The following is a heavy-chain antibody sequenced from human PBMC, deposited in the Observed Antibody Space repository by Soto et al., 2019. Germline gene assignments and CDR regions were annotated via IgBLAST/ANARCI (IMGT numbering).Heavy chain of an antibody. CDR1: GFTVSSNY. J-gene: IGHJ6*03. V-gene: IGHV3-66*01. Sequence: EVQLVESGGGLVQPGGSLRLSCAASGFTVSSNYMSWVRQAPGKGLEWVSVIYSGGSTYYADSVKGRFTISRDNSKNTLYLQINSLIAEDTDVYYCARILGYCSGGSCYSYYYYYMDVWGKGTTVTVSS. D-gene: IGHD2-15*01. CDR2: IYSGGST. CDR3: ARILGYCSGGSCYSYYYYYMDV.